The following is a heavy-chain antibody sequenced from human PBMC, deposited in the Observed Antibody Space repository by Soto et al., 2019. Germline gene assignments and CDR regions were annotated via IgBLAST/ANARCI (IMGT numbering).Heavy chain of an antibody. CDR1: GGSVSSVSYY. Sequence: QVQLQESGPGLVKPSETLSLTCTVSGGSVSSVSYYWSWIRQPPGKGLEWIGNIYYSGSTNYNPSLKSRDTISVDTSKNQFSLKLSSVTAADTGVYSCARDRGRGSVDVWGQGTTVTVSS. CDR2: IYYSGST. D-gene: IGHD6-25*01. J-gene: IGHJ6*02. V-gene: IGHV4-61*01. CDR3: ARDRGRGSVDV.